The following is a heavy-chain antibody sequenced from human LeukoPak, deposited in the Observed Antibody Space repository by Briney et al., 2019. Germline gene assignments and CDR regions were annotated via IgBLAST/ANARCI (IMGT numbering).Heavy chain of an antibody. Sequence: GGSLRLSCAASGFTFSDYYMSWIRQAPGKGLEWVSYISSSGSTIYYADSVKGRFTISRDNAKNSLYLQMNSLRAEDTALYYCAKAADGYYGSGSYFWGQGTLVTVSS. J-gene: IGHJ4*02. CDR1: GFTFSDYY. V-gene: IGHV3-11*01. D-gene: IGHD3-10*01. CDR3: AKAADGYYGSGSYF. CDR2: ISSSGSTI.